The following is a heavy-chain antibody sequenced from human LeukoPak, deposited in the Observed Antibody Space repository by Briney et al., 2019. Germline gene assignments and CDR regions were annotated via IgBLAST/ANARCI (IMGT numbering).Heavy chain of an antibody. Sequence: GGSLRLSCATSGFSFGSYWMSWVRQAPGKGLEWVANINQDGSEKNYVESVKGRFTISRETAKNSLYLQMNSPRVEDTAVFSCARNKTNPYFDSWGQGSLVTVSS. CDR2: INQDGSEK. J-gene: IGHJ4*02. CDR1: GFSFGSYW. V-gene: IGHV3-7*01. D-gene: IGHD1-14*01. CDR3: ARNKTNPYFDS.